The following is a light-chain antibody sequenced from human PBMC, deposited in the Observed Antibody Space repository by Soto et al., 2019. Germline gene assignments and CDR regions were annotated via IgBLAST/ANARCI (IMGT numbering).Light chain of an antibody. Sequence: ETVLTQSPGTLSLSPGERATLSCRASQSVSSNYLAWYQQKPGQPTRLLMYGASTRATGIPDRFSGSGSGTAFTLTISRLEPEDFAVDYCQQFGRSPPSWTFGQGTKVEIK. CDR2: GAS. J-gene: IGKJ1*01. CDR1: QSVSSNY. V-gene: IGKV3-20*01. CDR3: QQFGRSPPSWT.